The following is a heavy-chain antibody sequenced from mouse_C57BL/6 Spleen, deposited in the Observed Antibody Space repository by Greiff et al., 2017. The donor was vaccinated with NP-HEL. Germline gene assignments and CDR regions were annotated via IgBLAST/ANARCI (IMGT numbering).Heavy chain of an antibody. Sequence: DVQLVESEGGLVQPGSSMKLSCTASGFTFSDYYMAWVRQVPEKGLEWVANINYDGSSTYYLDSLKSRFIISRDNAKNILYLQMSSLKSEDTATYYCARGGGYYWYFDVWGTGTTVTVSS. CDR1: GFTFSDYY. J-gene: IGHJ1*03. CDR2: INYDGSST. CDR3: ARGGGYYWYFDV. D-gene: IGHD1-1*02. V-gene: IGHV5-16*01.